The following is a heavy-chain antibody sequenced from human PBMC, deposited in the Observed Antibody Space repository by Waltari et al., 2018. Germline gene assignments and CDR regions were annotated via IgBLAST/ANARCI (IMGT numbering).Heavy chain of an antibody. Sequence: QVQLQESGPGLVKPSQTLSLTCTVSGGSISSGSYYWSWIRQPAGKGLEWIGRIYTSGSTNYNPSLKSRVTISVDTSKNQFSLKLSSVTAADTAVYYCAFEYSSLPGGYGMDVWGQGTTVTVSS. V-gene: IGHV4-61*02. CDR2: IYTSGST. D-gene: IGHD6-6*01. CDR1: GGSISSGSYY. CDR3: AFEYSSLPGGYGMDV. J-gene: IGHJ6*02.